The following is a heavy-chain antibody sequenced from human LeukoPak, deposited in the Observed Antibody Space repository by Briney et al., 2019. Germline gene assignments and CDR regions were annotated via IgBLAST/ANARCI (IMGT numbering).Heavy chain of an antibody. CDR2: MWYDESNK. Sequence: GGSLRLSCAASGFTFSSYGMHWVRQAPGKGLEWVASMWYDESNKYYADSVKGRFTISRDNAKNPLYLQMNSLRAEDTAVYYCAKDLAPYWSGGSCYSSHDAFDSWGQGTMVTVSS. V-gene: IGHV3-30*02. CDR3: AKDLAPYWSGGSCYSSHDAFDS. J-gene: IGHJ3*02. CDR1: GFTFSSYG. D-gene: IGHD2-15*01.